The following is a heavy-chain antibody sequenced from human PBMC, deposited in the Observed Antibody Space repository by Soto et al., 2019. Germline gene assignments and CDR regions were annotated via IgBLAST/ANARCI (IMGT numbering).Heavy chain of an antibody. Sequence: QGQLVQSGAEVKKPGSSVKVSCKASGGTFNNDAFSWVRQAPGQGLEWLGGLIPIFGTPNYSQKFQGRVTITADESTTTVYMELTSLRSDDTAIYYCARRKADDWQWFDYWGQGTLVTVSS. V-gene: IGHV1-69*01. CDR3: ARRKADDWQWFDY. J-gene: IGHJ4*02. CDR1: GGTFNNDA. CDR2: LIPIFGTP. D-gene: IGHD6-19*01.